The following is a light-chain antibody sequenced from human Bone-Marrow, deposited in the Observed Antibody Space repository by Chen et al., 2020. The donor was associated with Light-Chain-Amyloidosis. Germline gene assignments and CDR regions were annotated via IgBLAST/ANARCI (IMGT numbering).Light chain of an antibody. V-gene: IGLV3-21*02. CDR3: QVWDRSSDRPV. Sequence: SYVLTQPSSVSVAPGQTATIACGGNNIGSTSVHWYQQTPGQAPLLVVYDDSDRPSGIPAGLSGSSSGNTATVTISRVEAGDEADYYCQVWDRSSDRPVFGGGTKLTVL. J-gene: IGLJ3*02. CDR2: DDS. CDR1: NIGSTS.